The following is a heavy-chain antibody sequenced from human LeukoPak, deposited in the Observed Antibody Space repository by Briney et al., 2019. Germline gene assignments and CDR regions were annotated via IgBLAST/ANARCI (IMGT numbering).Heavy chain of an antibody. CDR3: ARVRRWLQPSYWYYYGMDV. CDR2: INHSGST. CDR1: GGSFSGYY. Sequence: SETLSLTCAVYGGSFSGYYWSWIRQPPGKGLEWIGEINHSGSTNYNPSLKGRVTISVDTSMNQFSLKLSSVTAADTAVYYCARVRRWLQPSYWYYYGMDVWGQGTTVTVSS. D-gene: IGHD5-24*01. J-gene: IGHJ6*02. V-gene: IGHV4-34*01.